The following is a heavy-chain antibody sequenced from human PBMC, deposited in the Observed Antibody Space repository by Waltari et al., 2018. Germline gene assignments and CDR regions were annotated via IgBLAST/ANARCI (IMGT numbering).Heavy chain of an antibody. V-gene: IGHV3-33*01. D-gene: IGHD6-13*01. Sequence: QVQLVESGGGVVQPGRSLRLSCAASGCTFSRNAMDWVRQAPGKGLEWVAVMWYDGRKKYYADSVKGRFTISRDNSKNTLYLQMNSLRAEDTAVYYCARDLGRAAAGTFDHWGQGTLVTVSS. CDR3: ARDLGRAAAGTFDH. J-gene: IGHJ4*02. CDR2: MWYDGRKK. CDR1: GCTFSRNA.